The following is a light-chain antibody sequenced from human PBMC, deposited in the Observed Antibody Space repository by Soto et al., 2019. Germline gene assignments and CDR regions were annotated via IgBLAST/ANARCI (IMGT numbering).Light chain of an antibody. V-gene: IGLV2-8*01. CDR2: EVS. Sequence: QSAPTQPPSASGSPGQSATISCTGTSSDVGGYNYVSWYQQYPGKAPKLMIYEVSKWPSGVPDRFSGSKSGNTASLTVSGLQPEDEADYYCSLYAGSSTWVFGGGTKLTVL. CDR3: SLYAGSSTWV. J-gene: IGLJ2*01. CDR1: SSDVGGYNY.